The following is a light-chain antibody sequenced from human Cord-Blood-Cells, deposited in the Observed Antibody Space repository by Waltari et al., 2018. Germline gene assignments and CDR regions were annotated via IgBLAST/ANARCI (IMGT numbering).Light chain of an antibody. J-gene: IGLJ3*02. CDR1: SSDVGGCNY. Sequence: QSALTQPALVPRYPGQTFPISCSGTSSDVGGCNYVSWYQQHPGKAPKLMIYDVSNRPSGVSNRFSGSKSGNTASLTISGLQAEDEADYYCSSYTSSSTWVFGGGTKLTVL. V-gene: IGLV2-14*01. CDR3: SSYTSSSTWV. CDR2: DVS.